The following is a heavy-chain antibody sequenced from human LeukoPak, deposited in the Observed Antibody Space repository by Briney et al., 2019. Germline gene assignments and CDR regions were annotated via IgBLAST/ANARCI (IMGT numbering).Heavy chain of an antibody. V-gene: IGHV4-59*01. Sequence: SETLSLTCTVSGGSISSYYWSWTRQPPGKGLEWIGYIYYSGSTNYNPSLKSRVTISVDTSKNQFSLKLSSVTAADTAMYYCASSSGWPRSVDYWGQGTLVTVSS. D-gene: IGHD6-19*01. CDR2: IYYSGST. CDR3: ASSSGWPRSVDY. CDR1: GGSISSYY. J-gene: IGHJ4*02.